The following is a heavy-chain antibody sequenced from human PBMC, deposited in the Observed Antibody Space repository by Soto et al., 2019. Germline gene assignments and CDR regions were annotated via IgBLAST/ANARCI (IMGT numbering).Heavy chain of an antibody. D-gene: IGHD3-10*01. Sequence: EVQLVESGGGLVKPGGSLRLSCAASGFSFRSYYMNWVRQAPGRGLEWVSSISPSSSFLNYADSVKGRFTISRDNAKSSVNLQMNSLRAEDTAVYYCATVGTDYGSGSPYYSDYWGQEPWSPSPQ. CDR2: ISPSSSFL. J-gene: IGHJ4*01. CDR1: GFSFRSYY. V-gene: IGHV3-21*06. CDR3: ATVGTDYGSGSPYYSDY.